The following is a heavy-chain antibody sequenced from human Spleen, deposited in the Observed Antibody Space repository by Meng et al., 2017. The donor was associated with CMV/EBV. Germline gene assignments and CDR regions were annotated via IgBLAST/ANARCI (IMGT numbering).Heavy chain of an antibody. CDR2: LSSGGST. CDR3: AKLFPRHGHTQDY. D-gene: IGHD5-24*01. J-gene: IGHJ4*02. V-gene: IGHV3-23*01. Sequence: GESLKISCAAFGFTFSSYVMSWVRQAPGEGLEWVSTLSSGGSTYYADSVKGRFTISRDNSKNTLYLQMNSLRAEDTAVYYCAKLFPRHGHTQDYWGQGTLVTVSS. CDR1: GFTFSSYV.